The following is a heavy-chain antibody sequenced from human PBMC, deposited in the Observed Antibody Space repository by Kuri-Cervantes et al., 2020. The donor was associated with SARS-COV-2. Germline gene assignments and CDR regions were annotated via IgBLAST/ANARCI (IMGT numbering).Heavy chain of an antibody. V-gene: IGHV1-2*02. Sequence: ASVKVSCKASGGTFSSYAISWVRQAPGQGLEWMGWINPNSGGTNYAQKFQGRVTMTRDTSISTAYMELSRLRSDDTAVYYCARALYTDTAMVPSDYWGQGTLVTVSS. D-gene: IGHD5-18*01. CDR1: GGTFSSYA. CDR3: ARALYTDTAMVPSDY. CDR2: INPNSGGT. J-gene: IGHJ4*02.